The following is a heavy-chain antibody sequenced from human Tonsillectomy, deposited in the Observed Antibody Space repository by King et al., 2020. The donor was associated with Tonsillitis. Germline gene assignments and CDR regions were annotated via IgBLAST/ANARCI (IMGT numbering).Heavy chain of an antibody. V-gene: IGHV1-46*04. CDR3: ARIWGDAFDI. CDR1: GYTFTSYY. CDR2: INPSGGST. Sequence: VQLVESGAEVKKPGASVKVSCKASGYTFTSYYMHWVRQAPGQGLEWMGIINPSGGSTSYAQKLQGRVTMTRDTSTSTVYMELSSLRSDDTPVDYCARIWGDAFDIWGQGTMVTVSS. J-gene: IGHJ3*02. D-gene: IGHD3-16*01.